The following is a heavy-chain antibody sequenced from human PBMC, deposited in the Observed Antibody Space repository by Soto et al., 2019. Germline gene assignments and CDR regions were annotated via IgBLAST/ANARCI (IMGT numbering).Heavy chain of an antibody. D-gene: IGHD3-9*01. CDR1: GGSISSGDYY. Sequence: PSETLSLTCTVSGGSISSGDYYWSWIRQPPGKNLEWIGCIYYSGSTYYNPSLQSRLVISVDTSRNQFSLKLSSVTAADMAVYFCARVLTGLLYYFDYWGQGTLVTVSS. CDR2: IYYSGST. V-gene: IGHV4-30-4*01. J-gene: IGHJ4*02. CDR3: ARVLTGLLYYFDY.